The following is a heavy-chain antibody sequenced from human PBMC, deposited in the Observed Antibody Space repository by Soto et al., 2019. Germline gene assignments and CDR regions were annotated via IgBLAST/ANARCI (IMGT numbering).Heavy chain of an antibody. Sequence: EVQLLESGGGLIQPGGSLRLSCAASGLTFSSYAMSWVRQAPGKGLEWVSAISGSGGSTYYADSVKGRFTISRDNSKNTMYLQMNSLRAEDTAVYYCAKDQFYIRGVIPNWFDPWGQGTLVTVSS. CDR1: GLTFSSYA. J-gene: IGHJ5*02. CDR2: ISGSGGST. CDR3: AKDQFYIRGVIPNWFDP. D-gene: IGHD3-10*02. V-gene: IGHV3-23*01.